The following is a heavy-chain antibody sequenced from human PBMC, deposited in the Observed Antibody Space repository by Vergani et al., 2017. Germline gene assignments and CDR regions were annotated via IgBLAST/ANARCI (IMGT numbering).Heavy chain of an antibody. CDR3: AREGIVVEPAALEDYYYMDV. V-gene: IGHV4-61*02. Sequence: QVQLQESGPGLVKPSQTLPLTCTVSGGSISSARYYWSWIRQPAGKGLEWIGRIYNSGSTNYNPSLKSRVTISVDTSKKQFSLKLSSVTAADTAVYYCAREGIVVEPAALEDYYYMDVWGKGTTVTVSS. J-gene: IGHJ6*03. D-gene: IGHD2-2*01. CDR1: GGSISSARYY. CDR2: IYNSGST.